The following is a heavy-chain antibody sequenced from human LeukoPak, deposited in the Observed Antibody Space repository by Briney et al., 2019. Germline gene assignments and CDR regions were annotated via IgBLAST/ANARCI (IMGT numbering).Heavy chain of an antibody. J-gene: IGHJ4*02. V-gene: IGHV1-18*01. CDR3: ARDAVSTTTVGGIDY. CDR1: GYTFTNYG. CDR2: ISGYSGNT. Sequence: ASVKVSCKASGYTFTNYGISLVRQAPGQGLEWMGWISGYSGNTKYAEKIQGRVTMTTDTSTSKTYTELRSLRSDDTAVYYCARDAVSTTTVGGIDYWGQGTLVTVSS. D-gene: IGHD5/OR15-5a*01.